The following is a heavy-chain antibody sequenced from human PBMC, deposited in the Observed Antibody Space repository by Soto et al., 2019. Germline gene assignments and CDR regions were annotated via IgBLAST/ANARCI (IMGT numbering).Heavy chain of an antibody. CDR1: GFTFGDYA. D-gene: IGHD4-17*01. CDR2: IRSKAYGGTT. J-gene: IGHJ4*02. CDR3: TRVVTTVVTPGY. V-gene: IGHV3-49*04. Sequence: EVQLVESGGGLVQPGRSLRLSCIASGFTFGDYAMSWVRQAPGKGLEWVSFIRSKAYGGTTEYAASVEGRFTISRDDSKSIAYLQMNSLITEDTAMYYCTRVVTTVVTPGYWGQGALVTVSS.